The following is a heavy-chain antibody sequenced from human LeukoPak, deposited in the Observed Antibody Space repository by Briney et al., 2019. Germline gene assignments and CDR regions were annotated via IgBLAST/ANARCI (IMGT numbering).Heavy chain of an antibody. Sequence: GGSLRLSCAASGFTFSSYSMNWVRQAPGKGLEWVSSISSSSSYIYYADSVKGRFTISRDNAKNSLYLQMNSLRAEDTAVYYCARGGKRGFDAFDIWGQGKRVTVS. J-gene: IGHJ3*02. D-gene: IGHD2-15*01. CDR3: ARGGKRGFDAFDI. CDR2: ISSSSSYI. CDR1: GFTFSSYS. V-gene: IGHV3-21*01.